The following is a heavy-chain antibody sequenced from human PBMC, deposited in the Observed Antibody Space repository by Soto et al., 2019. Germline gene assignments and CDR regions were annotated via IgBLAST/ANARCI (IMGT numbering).Heavy chain of an antibody. CDR2: SNSDGSST. CDR1: GYTFSAYW. CDR3: IGGSGYVFDY. V-gene: IGHV3-74*01. Sequence: EVQLVESGGGIVQTGESLRLSCVGSGYTFSAYWMHWVRQAPGKGLEWVSRSNSDGSSTSYADSVKGRFTISRDNAKNLLYLQMNSLRAEDTAVYYCIGGSGYVFDYWGQGTLVTVSS. D-gene: IGHD3-22*01. J-gene: IGHJ4*02.